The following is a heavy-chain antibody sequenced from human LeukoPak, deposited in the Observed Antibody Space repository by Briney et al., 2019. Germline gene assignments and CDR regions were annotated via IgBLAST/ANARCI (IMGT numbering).Heavy chain of an antibody. Sequence: GVSLRLSCAVSGFTVSSNYMGWVRQAPGKGLEWVSVFYSSGSTYYADSVRGRFTISRDNSENTLFLQMNTLRAEDTAVYYCARLEKKSYYYMDVWGKGTTVTVSS. J-gene: IGHJ6*03. CDR1: GFTVSSNY. CDR2: FYSSGST. D-gene: IGHD1-1*01. V-gene: IGHV3-53*01. CDR3: ARLEKKSYYYMDV.